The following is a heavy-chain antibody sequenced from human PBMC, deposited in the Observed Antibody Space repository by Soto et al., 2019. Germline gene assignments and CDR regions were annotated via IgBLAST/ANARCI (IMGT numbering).Heavy chain of an antibody. D-gene: IGHD6-19*01. CDR1: GGTFSSYA. Sequence: SVKVSCKASGGTFSSYAISWVRQAPGQGLEWMGGIIPIFGTANYAQKFQGRVTITADESTSTAYMELSSLRSEDTAVYYCARDKDSSGWSDYFDYWGQGTLVTVSS. CDR2: IIPIFGTA. CDR3: ARDKDSSGWSDYFDY. J-gene: IGHJ4*02. V-gene: IGHV1-69*13.